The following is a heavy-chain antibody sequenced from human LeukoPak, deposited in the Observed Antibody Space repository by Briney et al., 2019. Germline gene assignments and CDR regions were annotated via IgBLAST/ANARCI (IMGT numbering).Heavy chain of an antibody. CDR1: GFTFSSYA. CDR2: ISYDGSNK. Sequence: GRSLRLSCAASGFTFSSYAMHWVRQAPGKGLEWVAVISYDGSNKYYADSVKGRFTISRDNAKNTLYLQMNSLRAEYTAVYYCAHESMYQLDYWGQGTMVTVSS. J-gene: IGHJ4*02. CDR3: AHESMYQLDY. V-gene: IGHV3-30*04. D-gene: IGHD2-2*01.